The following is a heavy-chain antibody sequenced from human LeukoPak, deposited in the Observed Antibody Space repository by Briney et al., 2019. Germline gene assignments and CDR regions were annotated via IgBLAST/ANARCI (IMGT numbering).Heavy chain of an antibody. CDR1: GGSISSGGYY. V-gene: IGHV4-31*03. CDR3: ARTVYYDSSGYHYYFDY. CDR2: IYYNGST. J-gene: IGHJ4*02. Sequence: KTSETLSLTCTVSGGSISSGGYYWSWIRQHPGKGLEWIGYIYYNGSTYYDPSLKSRVTISIDTSKNQFSLKLSSVTAADTAVYYCARTVYYDSSGYHYYFDYWGQGTLVTVSS. D-gene: IGHD3-22*01.